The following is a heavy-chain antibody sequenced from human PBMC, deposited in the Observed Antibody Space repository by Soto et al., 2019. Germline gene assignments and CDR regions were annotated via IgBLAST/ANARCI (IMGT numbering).Heavy chain of an antibody. J-gene: IGHJ6*03. D-gene: IGHD3-3*01. CDR1: GFTFSSYA. Sequence: EVQLLESGGGLVQPGGSLRLSCAASGFTFSSYAMSWVRQAPGKGLEWVSAISGSGGSTYYADSVKGRFTISRDNSKNTMYLQQNSMRAEDTAVDYCAKVVNDFWSGYYYDYYYYYYMDVWGKGTTVTVSS. CDR3: AKVVNDFWSGYYYDYYYYYYMDV. CDR2: ISGSGGST. V-gene: IGHV3-23*01.